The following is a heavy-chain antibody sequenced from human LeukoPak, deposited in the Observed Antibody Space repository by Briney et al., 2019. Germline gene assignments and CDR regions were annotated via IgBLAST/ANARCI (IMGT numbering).Heavy chain of an antibody. D-gene: IGHD6-25*01. Sequence: PGGSLRLPCAASGFTFSTYAMHWVRQAPGKGLEWVAVISNDGSNKYYADSVKGRFTISRDNSKNTLYLQMNSLRAEDTAVYYCARGRSAHYFDYWGQGTLVTVSS. J-gene: IGHJ4*02. CDR3: ARGRSAHYFDY. CDR2: ISNDGSNK. CDR1: GFTFSTYA. V-gene: IGHV3-30-3*01.